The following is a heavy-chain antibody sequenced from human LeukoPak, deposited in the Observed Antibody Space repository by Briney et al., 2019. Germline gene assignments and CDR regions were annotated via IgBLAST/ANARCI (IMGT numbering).Heavy chain of an antibody. J-gene: IGHJ4*02. V-gene: IGHV4-34*01. CDR1: GGSFSGYY. CDR2: INHSGST. CDR3: ARESYDYVWGSYRYYFDY. D-gene: IGHD3-16*02. Sequence: KSSETLSLTCAVYGGSFSGYYWSWIRQPPGKGLEWIGEINHSGSTNYNPSLKSRVTISVDTSKNQFSLKLSSVTAADTAVYYCARESYDYVWGSYRYYFDYWGQGTLVTVSS.